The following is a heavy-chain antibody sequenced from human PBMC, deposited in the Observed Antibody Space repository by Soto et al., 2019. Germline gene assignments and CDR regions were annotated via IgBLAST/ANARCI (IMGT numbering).Heavy chain of an antibody. CDR3: AKLYCGGDCYGNGNRTYYFDY. CDR1: GFTFSSYA. V-gene: IGHV3-23*01. Sequence: GGSLRLSCAASGFTFSSYAMSWVRQAPGKGLEWVSAISGSGGSTYYADSVKGRFTISRDNSKNTLYLQMNSLRAEDTAVYYCAKLYCGGDCYGNGNRTYYFDYWGQGTLVTVSS. D-gene: IGHD2-21*02. CDR2: ISGSGGST. J-gene: IGHJ4*02.